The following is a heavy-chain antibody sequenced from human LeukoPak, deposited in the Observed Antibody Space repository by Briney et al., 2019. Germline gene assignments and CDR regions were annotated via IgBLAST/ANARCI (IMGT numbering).Heavy chain of an antibody. V-gene: IGHV1-18*01. Sequence: GASVKVSCKTSGYTFTGYGFNWVRQAPGQGLESMGWISTYNGNTNFAQKLQGRVTMTTDTSTSTAYMELRSLRSDDTAVYYCARDRGYCTNAVCPADYWGQGTLVTVSS. J-gene: IGHJ4*02. CDR2: ISTYNGNT. CDR3: ARDRGYCTNAVCPADY. CDR1: GYTFTGYG. D-gene: IGHD2-8*01.